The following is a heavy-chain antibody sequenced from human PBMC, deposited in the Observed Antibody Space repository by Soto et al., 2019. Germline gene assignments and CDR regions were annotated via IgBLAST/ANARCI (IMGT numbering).Heavy chain of an antibody. Sequence: LETLSLTCTVSGGSVSTGSYDWSWIRQPPGKGLEWIGKIFFTGSAHYNPSLRNRVTMSVDTSKDQFSLTLTSVTAADTAVYYCARDGHGMDVWGQGITVTVSS. J-gene: IGHJ6*02. V-gene: IGHV4-61*01. CDR1: GGSVSTGSYD. CDR3: ARDGHGMDV. CDR2: IFFTGSA.